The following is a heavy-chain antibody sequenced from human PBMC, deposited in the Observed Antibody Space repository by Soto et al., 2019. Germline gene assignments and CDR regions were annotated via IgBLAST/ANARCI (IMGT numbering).Heavy chain of an antibody. CDR2: ISGSGGST. Sequence: LRLSCAASGFTFSSYAMSWVRQAPGKGLEWVSAISGSGGSTYYADSVKGRFTISRDNSKNTLYLQMNSLRAEDTAVYYCAKSLEYYDILTGLKKPYYYYGMDVWGQGATVTVSS. D-gene: IGHD3-9*01. CDR3: AKSLEYYDILTGLKKPYYYYGMDV. CDR1: GFTFSSYA. V-gene: IGHV3-23*01. J-gene: IGHJ6*02.